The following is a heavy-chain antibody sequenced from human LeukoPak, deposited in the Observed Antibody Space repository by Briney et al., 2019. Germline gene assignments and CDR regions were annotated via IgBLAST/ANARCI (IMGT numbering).Heavy chain of an antibody. J-gene: IGHJ4*02. Sequence: ASVTVSCKASGYTFTGYYMYWVRQAPGQGLEWMGWINPNSGGTNYAQKFQGRVTMTRDTSISTAYMELSRLRSDDTAVYYCARDLAYYGSGSYFDYWGQGTLVTVSS. D-gene: IGHD3-10*01. CDR2: INPNSGGT. V-gene: IGHV1-2*02. CDR3: ARDLAYYGSGSYFDY. CDR1: GYTFTGYY.